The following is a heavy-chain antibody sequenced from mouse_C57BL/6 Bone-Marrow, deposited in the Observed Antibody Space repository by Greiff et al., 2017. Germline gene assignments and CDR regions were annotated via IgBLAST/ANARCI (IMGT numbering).Heavy chain of an antibody. J-gene: IGHJ3*01. CDR1: GFTFSNYW. V-gene: IGHV6-3*01. CDR2: IRLKSDNYAT. CDR3: TVVYYDYDVFAY. D-gene: IGHD2-4*01. Sequence: EVQLQESGGGLVQPGGSMKLSCVASGFTFSNYWMNWVRQSPEKGLEWVAQIRLKSDNYATHYAESVKGRFTISRDDSKSSVYLQMNNLRAEDTGIYYCTVVYYDYDVFAYWGQGTLVTVSA.